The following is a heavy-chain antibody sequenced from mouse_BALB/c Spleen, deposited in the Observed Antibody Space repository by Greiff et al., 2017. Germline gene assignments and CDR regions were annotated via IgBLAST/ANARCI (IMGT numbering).Heavy chain of an antibody. Sequence: QVQLQQSAAELARPGASVKMSCKASGYTFTSYTMHWVKQRPGQGLEWIGYINPSSGYTEYNQKFKDKTTLTADKSSSTAYMQLSSLTSEDSAVYYCAVRPSWFAYWGQGTLVTVSA. CDR1: GYTFTSYT. CDR2: INPSSGYT. J-gene: IGHJ3*01. D-gene: IGHD1-2*01. CDR3: AVRPSWFAY. V-gene: IGHV1-4*02.